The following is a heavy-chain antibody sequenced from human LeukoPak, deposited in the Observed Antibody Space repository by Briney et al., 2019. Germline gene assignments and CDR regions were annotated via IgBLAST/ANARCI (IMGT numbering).Heavy chain of an antibody. CDR1: VGSITDYY. D-gene: IGHD3-16*02. CDR2: IYSSGST. Sequence: SETLSLTCIVSVGSITDYYWSWIRQPAGKGLEWMGRIYSSGSTNYNPSLKSRVTMSVDTSKRQISLKLTSVTAADTAVYYCGRDGGVINNYAIDYWGQGTLVSVSS. CDR3: GRDGGVINNYAIDY. J-gene: IGHJ4*02. V-gene: IGHV4-4*07.